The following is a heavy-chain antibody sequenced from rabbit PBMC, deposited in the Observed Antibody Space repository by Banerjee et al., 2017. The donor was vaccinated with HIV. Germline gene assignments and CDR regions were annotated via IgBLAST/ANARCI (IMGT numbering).Heavy chain of an antibody. J-gene: IGHJ4*01. D-gene: IGHD1-1*01. V-gene: IGHV1S45*01. CDR2: INTSSGNT. CDR1: GFDFSTYYM. CDR3: ARDQFASSALHL. Sequence: QEQVKETGGGLVQPGGSLTLSCKASGFDFSTYYMSWVRQAPGKGLEWIACINTSSGNTVYASWAKGPFTISKTSSTTVTLQMTSLTAADTATYFCARDQFASSALHLWGQGTLVTVS.